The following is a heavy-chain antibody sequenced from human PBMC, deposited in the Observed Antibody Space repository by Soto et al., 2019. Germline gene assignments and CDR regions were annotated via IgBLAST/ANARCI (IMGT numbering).Heavy chain of an antibody. CDR2: IAGNSARI. J-gene: IGHJ3*01. CDR3: AKNGDFDYDAFDV. CDR1: DSTIRRYA. D-gene: IGHD3-16*01. V-gene: IGHV3-23*01. Sequence: PGGSLRLSCAASDSTIRRYAMSWVRQAPGKGLEWVSGIAGNSARIYYADSVKGRFSIPRDDSKNTLYLQMDTLRAEDTAVYYCAKNGDFDYDAFDVWGQGTVVTVSS.